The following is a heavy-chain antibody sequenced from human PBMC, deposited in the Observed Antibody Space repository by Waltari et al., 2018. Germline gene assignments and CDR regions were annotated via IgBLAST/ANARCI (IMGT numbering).Heavy chain of an antibody. J-gene: IGHJ4*02. CDR2: IYHSGST. Sequence: QVQLQESGPGLVKPPETLSPTRAVSGYSISSGYYWGWIRQPPGKGLEWIGSIYHSGSTYYNPSLKIRVTISVDTSKNQFSLKLSSVTAADTAVYYCARHGAAAGLSFWGQGTLVTVSS. D-gene: IGHD6-13*01. V-gene: IGHV4-38-2*01. CDR1: GYSISSGYY. CDR3: ARHGAAAGLSF.